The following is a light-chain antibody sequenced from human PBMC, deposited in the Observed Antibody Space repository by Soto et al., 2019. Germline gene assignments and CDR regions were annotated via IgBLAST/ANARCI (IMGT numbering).Light chain of an antibody. V-gene: IGKV3-20*01. CDR1: QTVSSNF. CDR3: QQYCSSPET. CDR2: GAS. J-gene: IGKJ1*01. Sequence: EMVLTQSPDTLSVSPGERATLSCRASQTVSSNFLAWYQQRPGQAPRLLIYGASSRAAGIPDRFSGSGSGTDFTLTISRLEPEDLAVYYCQQYCSSPETFGQGTKVEI.